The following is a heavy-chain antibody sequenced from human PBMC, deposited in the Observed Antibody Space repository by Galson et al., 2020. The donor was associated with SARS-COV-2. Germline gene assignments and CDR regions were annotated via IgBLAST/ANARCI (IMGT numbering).Heavy chain of an antibody. V-gene: IGHV5-51*01. J-gene: IGHJ3*02. CDR2: INPGDSDT. CDR1: GYSFINYR. D-gene: IGHD2-21*01. Sequence: HGESLKISCKGSGYSFINYRIGWVRQMPGKGLEWMGIINPGDSDTTYSPSFEGQVTISADKSISTAYLQWSSLKASDTAMYYCARRLVTLGGEIPEDAFDIWGQGTMVTVSS. CDR3: ARRLVTLGGEIPEDAFDI.